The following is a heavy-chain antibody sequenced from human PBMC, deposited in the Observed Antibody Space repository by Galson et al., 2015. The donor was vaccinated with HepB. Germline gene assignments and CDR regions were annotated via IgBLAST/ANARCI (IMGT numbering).Heavy chain of an antibody. Sequence: SETLSLTCAVSGGSISSSNWWSWVRQPPGKGLEWIGEIYHSGSTNYNPSLKSRVTISVDKSKNQFSLKLSSVTAAYTAVYYCARERLTPIGHGSGSLYQYGMDVWGQGTTVTVSS. D-gene: IGHD3-10*01. CDR1: GGSISSSNW. CDR3: ARERLTPIGHGSGSLYQYGMDV. CDR2: IYHSGST. V-gene: IGHV4-4*02. J-gene: IGHJ6*02.